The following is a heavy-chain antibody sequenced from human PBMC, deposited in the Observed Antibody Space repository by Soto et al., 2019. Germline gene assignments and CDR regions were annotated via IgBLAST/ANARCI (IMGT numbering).Heavy chain of an antibody. Sequence: PSETLSLTCTVSGGSISSSSYYWGWIRQPPGKGLEWIGSIYYSGSTYYNPSLKSRVTISVDTSKNQFSLKLSSVTAADTAVYYCARRDGSSWYGYWGQGTLVTVSS. CDR2: IYYSGST. V-gene: IGHV4-39*01. D-gene: IGHD6-13*01. J-gene: IGHJ4*02. CDR1: GGSISSSSYY. CDR3: ARRDGSSWYGY.